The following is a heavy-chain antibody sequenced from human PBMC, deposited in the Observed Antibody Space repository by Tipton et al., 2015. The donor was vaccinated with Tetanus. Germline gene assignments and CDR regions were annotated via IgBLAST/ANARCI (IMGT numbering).Heavy chain of an antibody. Sequence: SLRLSCEASGFTFKHHGMYWVRQAPGKGLERVANIWYDGSNQEYGHSVRGRFTISRDNSKNTLFLQMNSLRAEDTAVYYCARRTNSGHVYNPLDLWGQGTMVIVSS. CDR3: ARRTNSGHVYNPLDL. CDR2: IWYDGSNQ. D-gene: IGHD5-24*01. J-gene: IGHJ3*01. CDR1: GFTFKHHG. V-gene: IGHV3-33*07.